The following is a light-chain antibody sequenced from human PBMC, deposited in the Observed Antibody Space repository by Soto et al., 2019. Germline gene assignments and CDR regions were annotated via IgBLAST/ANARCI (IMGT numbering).Light chain of an antibody. CDR2: EVT. Sequence: QSALTQPPSASGSLGQSVTISCTGTSSDVGGYNYVSWHQQHPGKAPKVMIYEVTKRPPGVPDRFSGSKSGNTASLTFSGLQAEYEADYYCISFAGGGNPVLLGGGTKLTVL. V-gene: IGLV2-8*01. CDR1: SSDVGGYNY. J-gene: IGLJ2*01. CDR3: ISFAGGGNPVL.